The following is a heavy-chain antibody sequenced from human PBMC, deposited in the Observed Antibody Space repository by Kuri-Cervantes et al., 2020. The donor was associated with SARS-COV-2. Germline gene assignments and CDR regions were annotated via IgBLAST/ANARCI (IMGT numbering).Heavy chain of an antibody. D-gene: IGHD5-18*01. V-gene: IGHV6-1*01. Sequence: SETLSLTCAISGDSVSSNSAAWNWIRQSPSRGLEWLGRTYYRSKWYNDYAVSVKSRITINPDTSKNQFSLKLSSVTAADTAVYYCAIVSWMQLWHRYFDNWGQGTLVTVSS. J-gene: IGHJ4*02. CDR3: AIVSWMQLWHRYFDN. CDR1: GDSVSSNSAA. CDR2: TYYRSKWYN.